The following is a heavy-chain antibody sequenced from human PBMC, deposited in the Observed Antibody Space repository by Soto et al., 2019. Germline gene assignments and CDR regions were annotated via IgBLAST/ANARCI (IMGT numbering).Heavy chain of an antibody. CDR3: ASDFGYCTNGVCYTNYYHRMDV. V-gene: IGHV1-69*01. D-gene: IGHD2-8*01. CDR1: GGTLSSTP. Sequence: SVKVSCKAPGGTLSSTPIRWVRQAPGQALAWMGGIIPIFGTANYAQKFQGRVTITPDESTGTAYMELSSLGSEDTAVYYCASDFGYCTNGVCYTNYYHRMDVWGQGSTLTASS. J-gene: IGHJ6*02. CDR2: IIPIFGTA.